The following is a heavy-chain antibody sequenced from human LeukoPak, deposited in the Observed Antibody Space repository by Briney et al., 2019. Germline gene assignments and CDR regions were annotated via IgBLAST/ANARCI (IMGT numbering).Heavy chain of an antibody. CDR1: GGSISSGDYY. J-gene: IGHJ4*02. CDR3: ARRMTTVTE. CDR2: IYYSGST. Sequence: SETLSLTCTVSGGSISSGDYYWSWIRQPPGKGLEWIGYIYYSGSTNYNPSLKSRITVSVDTSKNQFSLKLSSVTAADTAVYFCARRMTTVTEWGQGTLVTVSS. D-gene: IGHD4-17*01. V-gene: IGHV4-30-4*01.